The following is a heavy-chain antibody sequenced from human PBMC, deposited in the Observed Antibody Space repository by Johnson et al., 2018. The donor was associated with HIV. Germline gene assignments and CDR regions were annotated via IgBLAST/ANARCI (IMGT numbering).Heavy chain of an antibody. CDR1: GFTFRSYA. V-gene: IGHV3-30*04. CDR2: ITYDGRNK. Sequence: QVLLVESGGGVMQPGKSLRLSCEASGFTFRSYAMHWVRQAPGKGLEWVAVITYDGRNKYYTDSVKGRFIISRDNSKNMTNLQMNGLSDEDTADYYWGRDQGSGWSTNAFDIWGQGTMVIVSS. D-gene: IGHD6-19*01. J-gene: IGHJ3*02. CDR3: GRDQGSGWSTNAFDI.